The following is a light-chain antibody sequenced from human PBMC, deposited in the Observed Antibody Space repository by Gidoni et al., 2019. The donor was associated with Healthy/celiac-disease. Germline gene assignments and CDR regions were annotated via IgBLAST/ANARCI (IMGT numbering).Light chain of an antibody. CDR1: QRGSSN. CDR2: GAS. V-gene: IGKV3-15*01. Sequence: EIVMTHSPATLSVSPGERATLSCRASQRGSSNLAWYQQKPGQAPRLLIYGASTRATGIPAMFSGSGSGTEFTLTISSLQSEDFAVYYCQQYNNWPPWTFGQGTKVEIK. CDR3: QQYNNWPPWT. J-gene: IGKJ1*01.